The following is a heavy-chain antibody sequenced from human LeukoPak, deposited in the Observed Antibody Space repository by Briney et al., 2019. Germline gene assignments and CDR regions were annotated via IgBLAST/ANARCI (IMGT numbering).Heavy chain of an antibody. J-gene: IGHJ4*02. V-gene: IGHV4-59*01. CDR3: ARDPGQQLPFGYFYY. D-gene: IGHD6-13*01. CDR1: GGSISSYY. Sequence: TSETLSLTCTVSGGSISSYYWSWIRQPPGKGLEWIGYIYYSGSTNYNPSLKSRVTISVDTSKNQFSLKLSSVTAADTAVYYCARDPGQQLPFGYFYYWGQGTLVTVSS. CDR2: IYYSGST.